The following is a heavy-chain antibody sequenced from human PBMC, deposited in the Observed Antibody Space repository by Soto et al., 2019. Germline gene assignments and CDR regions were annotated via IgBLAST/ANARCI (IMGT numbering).Heavy chain of an antibody. V-gene: IGHV3-23*01. Sequence: EVQLLESGGGLVQPGGSLRLSCAASAFTFSSYAMSWVRQAPGKGLEWVSGISGSGGSTYYADSVKGRFTISRDNSKNTVNLQMNSLRAEDTAVYYFALSSDYYYCYSIDVWGPGTTVHVSS. CDR2: ISGSGGST. CDR1: AFTFSSYA. J-gene: IGHJ6*02. CDR3: ALSSDYYYCYSIDV.